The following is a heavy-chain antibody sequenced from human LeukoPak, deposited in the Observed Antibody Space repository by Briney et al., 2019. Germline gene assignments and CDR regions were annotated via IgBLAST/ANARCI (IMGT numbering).Heavy chain of an antibody. CDR3: AKADDSSGYYELPLDY. D-gene: IGHD3-22*01. CDR2: IGKSDDGT. J-gene: IGHJ4*02. Sequence: LSGASLRLSCAASGFTFSNYAMSWVRQAPGKGLEWVSGIGKSDDGTHYADSVKGRFTISRDNSKNTLYLQMNSLRAEDTAVYYCAKADDSSGYYELPLDYWGQGTLVTVSS. CDR1: GFTFSNYA. V-gene: IGHV3-23*01.